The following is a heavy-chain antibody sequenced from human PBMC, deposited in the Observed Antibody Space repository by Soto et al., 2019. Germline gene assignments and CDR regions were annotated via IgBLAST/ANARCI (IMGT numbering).Heavy chain of an antibody. V-gene: IGHV1-69*01. Sequence: QVQLVQSGAEVKKPGSSVKVFCKASGGTFSNYTISWVRQAPGQGLEWMGGIIPVFGTTDYEQKFQGRVTITADGSTSTAYMKLSSLSSADAAVYYCARSSPYIVVRTPAGIQDYYGMDVWGQGTTVTVSS. CDR3: ARSSPYIVVRTPAGIQDYYGMDV. J-gene: IGHJ6*02. CDR2: IIPVFGTT. CDR1: GGTFSNYT. D-gene: IGHD2-2*01.